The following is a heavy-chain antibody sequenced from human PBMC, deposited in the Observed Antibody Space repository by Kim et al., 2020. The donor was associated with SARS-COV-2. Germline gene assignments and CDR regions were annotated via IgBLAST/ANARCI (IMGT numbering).Heavy chain of an antibody. CDR2: INHSGST. V-gene: IGHV4-34*01. J-gene: IGHJ6*02. D-gene: IGHD3-3*01. CDR1: GGSFSGYY. Sequence: SETLSLTCAVYGGSFSGYYWSWIRQPPGKGLEWIGEINHSGSTNYNPSLKSRVTISVDTSKNQFSLKLSSVTAADTAVYYCARGSRRGIFGVVIRLGGMDVWGQGTTVTVSS. CDR3: ARGSRRGIFGVVIRLGGMDV.